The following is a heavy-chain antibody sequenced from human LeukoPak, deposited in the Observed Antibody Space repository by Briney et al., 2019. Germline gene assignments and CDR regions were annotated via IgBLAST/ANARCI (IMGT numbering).Heavy chain of an antibody. CDR3: AKDPGFTIFGVVDDY. D-gene: IGHD3-3*01. CDR2: IIPIFGTA. Sequence: GSSVKVSCKASGGTFSSYAISWVRQAPGQGLEWMGGIIPIFGTANYAQKFQGRVTITTDESTSTAYMELSSLRSEDTAVYYCAKDPGFTIFGVVDDYWGQGTLVTVSS. CDR1: GGTFSSYA. J-gene: IGHJ4*02. V-gene: IGHV1-69*05.